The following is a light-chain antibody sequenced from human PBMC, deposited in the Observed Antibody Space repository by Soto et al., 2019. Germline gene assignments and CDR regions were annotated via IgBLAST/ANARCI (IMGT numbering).Light chain of an antibody. V-gene: IGLV2-14*03. CDR3: SLYTSENTYV. J-gene: IGLJ1*01. CDR2: NVY. Sequence: SVLTQPASVSGSPGQSITISCTGTSSDVGAYNFVSWHQQHPGKAPKLMIYNVYDRPSGISYRFSGSKSGNTASLTISGLQAADEADYYCSLYTSENTYVFGTGTKVTVL. CDR1: SSDVGAYNF.